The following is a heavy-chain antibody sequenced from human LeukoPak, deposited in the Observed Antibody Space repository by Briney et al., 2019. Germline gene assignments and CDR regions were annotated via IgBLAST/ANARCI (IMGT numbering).Heavy chain of an antibody. Sequence: GGSLRLSCAASGFPVSSNYMSWVRQAPGKGLEWVSVIYSGGSTYYADSVKGRFTISRDNSKNTLYLQMNSLRAEDTAVYYCARDLNSYYGMDVRGQGTTVTVSS. CDR3: ARDLNSYYGMDV. CDR2: IYSGGST. J-gene: IGHJ6*02. V-gene: IGHV3-53*01. CDR1: GFPVSSNY.